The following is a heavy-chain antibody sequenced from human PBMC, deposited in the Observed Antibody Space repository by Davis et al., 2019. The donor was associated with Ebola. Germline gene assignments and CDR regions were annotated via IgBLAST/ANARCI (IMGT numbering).Heavy chain of an antibody. CDR1: GFTVSSNY. CDR2: IYSGGST. V-gene: IGHV3-53*04. D-gene: IGHD2-15*01. J-gene: IGHJ6*02. CDR3: ARVLSRTSGVLYYYYGMDV. Sequence: PGGSLRLSCAASGFTVSSNYMSWVRQAPGKGLEWVSVIYSGGSTYYADSVKCRFTISRNNSKNTLYLQMNSLRAEDTAVYYCARVLSRTSGVLYYYYGMDVWGQGTTVTVSS.